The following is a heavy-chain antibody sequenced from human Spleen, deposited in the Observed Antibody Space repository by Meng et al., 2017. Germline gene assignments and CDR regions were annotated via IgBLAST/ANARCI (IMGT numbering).Heavy chain of an antibody. CDR2: INAGNANT. D-gene: IGHD3-16*02. V-gene: IGHV1-3*01. J-gene: IGHJ4*02. Sequence: QVQLLQSGAEVKKPGASVKVSCKASGYTFTSYAMHWVRQAPGQRLEWMGWINAGNANTRYSQKFQTRVTITRDTSASTAYMELSSLRSEDTAVYYCARGYYDDVWGSYRYPDYWGQGTLVTVSS. CDR1: GYTFTSYA. CDR3: ARGYYDDVWGSYRYPDY.